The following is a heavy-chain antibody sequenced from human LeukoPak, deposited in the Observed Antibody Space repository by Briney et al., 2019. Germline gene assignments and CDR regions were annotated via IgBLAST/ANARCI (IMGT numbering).Heavy chain of an antibody. D-gene: IGHD3-22*01. Sequence: GGSLRLSCAASGFTFSSYGIHWVRQAPGKGLEWVAVISHDGTYKYYAGSVKGRFTISRDNSKNTLYLQMNTLRAEDTAVYYCAKDVSPLDSSGYYYIFDYWGQGTLVTVSS. V-gene: IGHV3-30*18. CDR1: GFTFSSYG. CDR2: ISHDGTYK. CDR3: AKDVSPLDSSGYYYIFDY. J-gene: IGHJ4*02.